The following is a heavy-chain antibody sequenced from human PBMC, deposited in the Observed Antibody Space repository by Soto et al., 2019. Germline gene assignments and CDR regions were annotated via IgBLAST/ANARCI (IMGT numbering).Heavy chain of an antibody. CDR1: GYTFTSYA. J-gene: IGHJ6*02. V-gene: IGHV1-3*01. Sequence: GASVKVSCKASGYTFTSYAMHWVRQAPGQRLEWMGWINAGNGNTKYSQKFQGRVTITRDTSASTAYMELSSLRSEDTAVYYCAGGIVVVTAIEYYYYGMDVWGQGTTVTVSS. D-gene: IGHD2-21*02. CDR3: AGGIVVVTAIEYYYYGMDV. CDR2: INAGNGNT.